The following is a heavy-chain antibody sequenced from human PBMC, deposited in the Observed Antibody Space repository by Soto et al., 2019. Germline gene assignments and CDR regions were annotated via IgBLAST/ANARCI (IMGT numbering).Heavy chain of an antibody. CDR2: IYYSGST. CDR1: GGSISSSSYY. CDR3: AILYSSSWYYFDY. D-gene: IGHD6-13*01. Sequence: QLQLQESGPGLVKPSETLSLTCTVSGGSISSSSYYWGWIRQPPGKGLEWIGSIYYSGSTYYNPSLKSRVTISVDTSKKQFSLKLSSVTAADTAVYYCAILYSSSWYYFDYWGQGTLVTVSS. V-gene: IGHV4-39*01. J-gene: IGHJ4*02.